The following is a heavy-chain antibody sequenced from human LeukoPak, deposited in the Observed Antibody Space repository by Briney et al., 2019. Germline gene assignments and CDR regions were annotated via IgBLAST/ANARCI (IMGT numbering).Heavy chain of an antibody. V-gene: IGHV1-2*02. CDR3: ARGVASAGAKYFDQ. CDR1: GYTFTGYY. J-gene: IGHJ4*02. Sequence: GASVKVCCKASGYTFTGYYIHWVRQAPGQGLEWMRWINPNTGGTDYAQKFQGRVTMTRDTSISTVYMELSRLTSDDTAVYYCARGVASAGAKYFDQWGQGTLVTVSS. CDR2: INPNTGGT. D-gene: IGHD6-13*01.